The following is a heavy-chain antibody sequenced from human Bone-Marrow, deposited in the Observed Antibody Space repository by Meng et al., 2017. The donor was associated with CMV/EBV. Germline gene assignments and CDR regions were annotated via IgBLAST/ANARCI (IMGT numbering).Heavy chain of an antibody. CDR1: GDSISSFY. CDR2: ISYSGTT. J-gene: IGHJ4*02. V-gene: IGHV4-59*01. CDR3: AREYSSFDY. Sequence: SETLSLTCTVSGDSISSFYWHWIRQSPGKGLEWIGYISYSGTTNYYPSLKSRVTISRGTSKNQFSLKLTSVTPADTAVYYCAREYSSFDYWGQGTLVTVYS. D-gene: IGHD5-18*01.